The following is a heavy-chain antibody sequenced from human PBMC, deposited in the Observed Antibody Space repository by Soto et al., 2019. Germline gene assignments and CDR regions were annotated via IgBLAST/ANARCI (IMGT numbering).Heavy chain of an antibody. D-gene: IGHD6-6*01. CDR1: GGTVNNYA. V-gene: IGHV1-69*13. Sequence: GASVKVSCKASGGTVNNYAISWVRQAPGQGLEWMGGIMPTLGSANYAQKFQGRLTITAGESTSTVYMELSSLTSEDTAVYYCARGGPLPRGPHSSSLDYWGPGTLVTSPQ. CDR3: ARGGPLPRGPHSSSLDY. J-gene: IGHJ4*02. CDR2: IMPTLGSA.